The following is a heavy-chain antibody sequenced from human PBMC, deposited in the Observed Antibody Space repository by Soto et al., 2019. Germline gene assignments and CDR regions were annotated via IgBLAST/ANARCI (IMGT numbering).Heavy chain of an antibody. CDR3: ARDSNPFTYGSGTRRIYYYGMDV. D-gene: IGHD3-10*01. V-gene: IGHV3-30-3*01. Sequence: GGSLRLSCAASGFTFSSYAMHWVRQAPGKGLEWVAVISYDGSNKYYADSVKGRFTISRDNSKNTLYLQINSLRAEDTAVYYCARDSNPFTYGSGTRRIYYYGMDVWGQGTTVTVSS. J-gene: IGHJ6*02. CDR2: ISYDGSNK. CDR1: GFTFSSYA.